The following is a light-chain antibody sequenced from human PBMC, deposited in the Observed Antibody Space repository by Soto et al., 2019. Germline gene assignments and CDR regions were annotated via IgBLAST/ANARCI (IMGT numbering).Light chain of an antibody. CDR2: GAS. V-gene: IGKV3-20*01. CDR1: QSVSSY. Sequence: EIVLTQSPGTLSLSPGERATLSCRSSQSVSSYSAWYQQKPGQAPRLLIYGASSRATGIPDRFSGSGSGTDFTLTISRLEPEDFAVYYCQQYGSSPPLTFGGGTKV. CDR3: QQYGSSPPLT. J-gene: IGKJ4*01.